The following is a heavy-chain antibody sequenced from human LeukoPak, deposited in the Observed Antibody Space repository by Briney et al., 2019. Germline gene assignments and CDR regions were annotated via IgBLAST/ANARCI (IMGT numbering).Heavy chain of an antibody. D-gene: IGHD2-2*02. CDR1: GYTFTSYA. Sequence: APVKPSCKPSGYTFTSYAMQWAREAPGHRPEWMGWINAGNCNTKYSQKFQGRVTITRDTSASTAYMDLSSLRSEDPAVYYCSSDRYCSSTSLYTRCWFGPWGQGTLVTVS. J-gene: IGHJ5*02. CDR2: INAGNCNT. CDR3: SSDRYCSSTSLYTRCWFGP. V-gene: IGHV1-3*01.